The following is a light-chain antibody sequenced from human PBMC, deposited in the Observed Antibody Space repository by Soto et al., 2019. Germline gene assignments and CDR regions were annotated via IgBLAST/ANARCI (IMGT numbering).Light chain of an antibody. CDR1: SSNIGAGYD. Sequence: QSVLTQPPSVSGAPGQRVTISCTGSSSNIGAGYDVHWYQHLPATAPKLLIYGNNNRPSGVPDRFSGSKSGTSASLAITGLQAEDEADFYCQSYDQSLSSSVFGGGTKLTVL. V-gene: IGLV1-40*01. CDR3: QSYDQSLSSSV. J-gene: IGLJ2*01. CDR2: GNN.